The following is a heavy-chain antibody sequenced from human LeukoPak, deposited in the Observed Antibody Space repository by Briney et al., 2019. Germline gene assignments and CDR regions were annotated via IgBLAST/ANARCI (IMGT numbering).Heavy chain of an antibody. Sequence: GGSLRLSCAASGFTFSSYAMSWVRQAPGKGLEWVSAISGSGGSTYYADYVKGRFTISRDNSKNTLYLQMNSLRGEDTAVYYCAKYVDTAMVTFDYWGQGTLVTVSS. CDR1: GFTFSSYA. D-gene: IGHD5-18*01. CDR3: AKYVDTAMVTFDY. J-gene: IGHJ4*02. CDR2: ISGSGGST. V-gene: IGHV3-23*01.